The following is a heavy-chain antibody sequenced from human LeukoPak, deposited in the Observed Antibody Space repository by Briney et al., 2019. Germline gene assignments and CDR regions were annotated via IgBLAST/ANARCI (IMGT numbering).Heavy chain of an antibody. CDR3: ARDQAHIAVAGTFAFDI. Sequence: ASVKVSCKASGYTFTSYYMHWVRQAPGQGLEWMGIINPSGGSTSYAQKFQGRVTMTRDMSTSTVHMELSSLRSEDTAVYYCARDQAHIAVAGTFAFDIWGQGTMVTVSS. CDR2: INPSGGST. CDR1: GYTFTSYY. J-gene: IGHJ3*02. D-gene: IGHD6-19*01. V-gene: IGHV1-46*01.